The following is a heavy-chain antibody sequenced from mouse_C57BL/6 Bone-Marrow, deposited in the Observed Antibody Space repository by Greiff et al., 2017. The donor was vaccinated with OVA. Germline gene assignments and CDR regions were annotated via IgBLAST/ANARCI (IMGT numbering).Heavy chain of an antibody. CDR1: GYTFTSYW. V-gene: IGHV1-64*01. J-gene: IGHJ1*03. D-gene: IGHD1-1*01. Sequence: QVQLQQPGAELVKPGASVKLSCKASGYTFTSYWMHWVKQRPGQGLEWIGMIHPNSGSTNYNEKFTSKATLTVDKSSSTAYMQLSSLTSEDSAVYYCARDYYGSLWYFDVWGTGTTVTVSS. CDR3: ARDYYGSLWYFDV. CDR2: IHPNSGST.